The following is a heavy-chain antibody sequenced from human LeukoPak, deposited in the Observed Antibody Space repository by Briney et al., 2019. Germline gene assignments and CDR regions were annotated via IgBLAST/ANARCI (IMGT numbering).Heavy chain of an antibody. J-gene: IGHJ4*02. V-gene: IGHV1-46*01. CDR3: ARGGTITIVRGGFDY. CDR2: INPNIGTT. Sequence: VASVKVSCKASGYTFTNYYMHWVRQAPGQGLEWMGIINPNIGTTSYAQKFQGRVTMTRDTSTSTVYMELSSLRSEDTAVYYCARGGTITIVRGGFDYWGQGTLVTVSS. D-gene: IGHD3-10*01. CDR1: GYTFTNYY.